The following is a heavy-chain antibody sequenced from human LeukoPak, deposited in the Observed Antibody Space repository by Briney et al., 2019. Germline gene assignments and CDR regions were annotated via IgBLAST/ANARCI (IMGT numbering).Heavy chain of an antibody. J-gene: IGHJ4*02. Sequence: GGSLRLSCAASGFTFRSYGMHWARQAPGKGLEWVAVIWSDGSKKYYADSVKGRFTISRDNSKNTLHLQMDSLRAEDTAVYFCAKGNYGVNSAFDYWGQGAPVTVSS. CDR3: AKGNYGVNSAFDY. CDR1: GFTFRSYG. CDR2: IWSDGSKK. D-gene: IGHD4-23*01. V-gene: IGHV3-33*03.